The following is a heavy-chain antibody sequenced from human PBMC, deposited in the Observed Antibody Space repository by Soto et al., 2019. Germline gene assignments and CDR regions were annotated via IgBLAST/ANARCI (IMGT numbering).Heavy chain of an antibody. Sequence: QVQLQESGPGLVKPSETLSLTCTVSGGSISSYYWSWIRQPPGKGLEWIGYIYYSGSTNYNPSLKSRVNISVDTSKNQFSLKLSSVTAADTAVYYCARVQGNAIFGVVSFDYWGQGTLVTVSS. CDR3: ARVQGNAIFGVVSFDY. CDR1: GGSISSYY. V-gene: IGHV4-59*01. J-gene: IGHJ4*02. CDR2: IYYSGST. D-gene: IGHD3-3*01.